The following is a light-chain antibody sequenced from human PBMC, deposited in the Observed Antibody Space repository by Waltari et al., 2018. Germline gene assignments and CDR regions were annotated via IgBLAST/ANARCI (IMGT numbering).Light chain of an antibody. Sequence: SYVLTQPPSVSVAPGKTARITCGGNNIGSKSVHWYQQKPDHAPWLVVYDDSDRPSGIPERFSGSNSGNTATLTISRVEAGDEADYYCQVWDSSTLFGGGTKLTVL. V-gene: IGLV3-21*03. CDR1: NIGSKS. CDR3: QVWDSSTL. J-gene: IGLJ2*01. CDR2: DDS.